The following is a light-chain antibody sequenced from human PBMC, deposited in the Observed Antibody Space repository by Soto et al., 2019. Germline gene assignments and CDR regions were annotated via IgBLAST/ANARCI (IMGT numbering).Light chain of an antibody. Sequence: IVWTQSPATLSLSPGERATLSCRASQSVSSYLAWYQQKPGQAPRLLIYDASNRATGIPARFSGSGSGTDFTLTISSLEPEDFAVYYCQQRSNWPWTFGQGTKVDI. J-gene: IGKJ1*01. V-gene: IGKV3-11*01. CDR2: DAS. CDR3: QQRSNWPWT. CDR1: QSVSSY.